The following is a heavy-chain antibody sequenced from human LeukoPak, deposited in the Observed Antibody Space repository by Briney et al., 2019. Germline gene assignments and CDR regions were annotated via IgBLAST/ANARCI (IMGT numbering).Heavy chain of an antibody. Sequence: PGGSLRLSCAASGFTFSSYEMNWVRQAPGKGLEWVSYISSSGSTMYYADSVKGRFTISRDNAKNSLYLRMNSLRAEDTAVYYCARDGGYSSSWLTPDAFDIWGQGTMVTVSS. CDR1: GFTFSSYE. D-gene: IGHD6-13*01. V-gene: IGHV3-48*03. CDR2: ISSSGSTM. J-gene: IGHJ3*02. CDR3: ARDGGYSSSWLTPDAFDI.